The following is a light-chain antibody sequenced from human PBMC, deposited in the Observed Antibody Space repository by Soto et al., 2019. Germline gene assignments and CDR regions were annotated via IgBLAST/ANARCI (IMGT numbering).Light chain of an antibody. CDR1: PAIRND. CDR3: LQDYNYPWT. V-gene: IGKV1-6*01. J-gene: IGKJ1*01. Sequence: AIQMTQSPSSLSASVGDRVTITCRASPAIRNDLGWYQQKPGKAPKLLIYAASSLQSGVPSRFSGSGSGTDFTLTISSLQSEDFATYYCLQDYNYPWTFGQGTKVDSK. CDR2: AAS.